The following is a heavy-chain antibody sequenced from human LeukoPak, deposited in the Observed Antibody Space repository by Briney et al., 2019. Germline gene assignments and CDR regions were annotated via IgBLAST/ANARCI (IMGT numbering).Heavy chain of an antibody. J-gene: IGHJ4*02. V-gene: IGHV3-48*02. CDR1: GFTFSSYS. CDR3: AAAVAAARY. Sequence: PGGSLRLSCAASGFTFSSYSMNWVRQAPGKGLEWVSYISSSSSTIYYADSVQGRFTISRENAKNLLYLQMNSLRDDDTAVYYCAAAVAAARYWGQGTLVTVSS. D-gene: IGHD6-13*01. CDR2: ISSSSSTI.